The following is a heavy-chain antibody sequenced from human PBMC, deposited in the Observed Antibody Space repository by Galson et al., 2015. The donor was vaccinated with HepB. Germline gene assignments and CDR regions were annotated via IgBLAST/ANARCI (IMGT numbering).Heavy chain of an antibody. CDR2: SETDGSTA. CDR3: TTDGRRGYDYFDH. CDR1: GFTLSDWG. D-gene: IGHD5-12*01. V-gene: IGHV3-74*01. Sequence: SLRLSCAASGFTLSDWGMYWVRQAPGKGLVWVSRSETDGSTANYADSVKGRFTVSRDNAKNTLYLQMGSLKTEDTAVHYCTTDGRRGYDYFDHWGQGALVTVSS. J-gene: IGHJ4*02.